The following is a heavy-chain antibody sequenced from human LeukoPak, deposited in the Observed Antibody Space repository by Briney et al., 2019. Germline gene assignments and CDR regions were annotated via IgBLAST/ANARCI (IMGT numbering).Heavy chain of an antibody. J-gene: IGHJ5*02. CDR2: IKQDGSEK. CDR1: GFTFSNYW. V-gene: IGHV3-7*04. D-gene: IGHD6-19*01. Sequence: GGSLRLSCAASGFTFSNYWMSWVRQAPGKGLEWVASIKQDGSEKYYVDSVKGRFTISRDNAKNSLYLQINSLRAEDTAVYYCTRDRSSGWYLTPGFDPWGQGTLVTVSS. CDR3: TRDRSSGWYLTPGFDP.